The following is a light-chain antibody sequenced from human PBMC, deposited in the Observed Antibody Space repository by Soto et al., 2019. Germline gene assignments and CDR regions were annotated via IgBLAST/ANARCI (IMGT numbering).Light chain of an antibody. CDR3: KKYNSAPRT. CDR2: AAS. J-gene: IGKJ5*01. Sequence: DIQMTQSPSSLSASVGDRVTITCRASQGISNYLAWYQQKPGKVPKLLIYAASTLQSGVPYRFSGSGSGTDFTLTISSLQPEDVATYYCKKYNSAPRTFGQGTRLEIK. CDR1: QGISNY. V-gene: IGKV1-27*01.